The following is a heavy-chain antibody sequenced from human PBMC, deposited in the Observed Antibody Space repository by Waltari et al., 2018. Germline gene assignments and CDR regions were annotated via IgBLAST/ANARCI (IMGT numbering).Heavy chain of an antibody. J-gene: IGHJ4*02. Sequence: QVQLQESGPGLVKPSETLSLTCNVSGGSMSNYYWSCIRQPPGKGLEWIGYIYYSGTTNYNPSLKSRVTMSVDTSKNQFSLKLTSVTAADTAVYYCARGSGRQLTYWGQGTLVTVSS. V-gene: IGHV4-59*01. CDR3: ARGSGRQLTY. CDR1: GGSMSNYY. D-gene: IGHD6-13*01. CDR2: IYYSGTT.